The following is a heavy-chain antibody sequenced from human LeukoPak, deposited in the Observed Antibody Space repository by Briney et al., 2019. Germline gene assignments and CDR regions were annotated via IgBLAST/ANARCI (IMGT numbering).Heavy chain of an antibody. Sequence: GGSLRLSCAASGNYWMHWVRQAPGKGLVWVSHINGDGSWTTYADSVKGRFTISKDNAKNTVYLQMNNLRAEDTAVYYCVSFYETYWGRGTLVTFSS. D-gene: IGHD2-2*01. CDR2: INGDGSWT. CDR1: GNYW. CDR3: VSFYETY. V-gene: IGHV3-74*01. J-gene: IGHJ4*02.